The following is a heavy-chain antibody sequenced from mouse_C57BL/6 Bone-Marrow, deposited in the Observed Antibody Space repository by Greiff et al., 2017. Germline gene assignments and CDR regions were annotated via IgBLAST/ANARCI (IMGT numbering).Heavy chain of an antibody. CDR2: ISNGGGST. J-gene: IGHJ4*01. CDR1: GFTFSDYY. Sequence: EVKLVESGGGLVQPGGSLKLSCAASGFTFSDYYMYWVRQTPEKRLEWVAYISNGGGSTYSPDTVKGRFTISRDNAKNTLYLQMSRLQSEDTAMYYCARQRYYGTPYYAMDYWGQGTSVTVSS. D-gene: IGHD1-1*01. V-gene: IGHV5-12*01. CDR3: ARQRYYGTPYYAMDY.